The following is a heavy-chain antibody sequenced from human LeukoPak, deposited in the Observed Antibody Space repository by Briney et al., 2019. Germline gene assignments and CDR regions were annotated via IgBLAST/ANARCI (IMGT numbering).Heavy chain of an antibody. J-gene: IGHJ5*02. Sequence: GESLKISCKGSGYSFTSYWISWVRQMPGKSLEWMGRIDPSDSYTNYSPSFQGHVTISADKSISTAYLQWSSLKASDTAMYYCARRRGPKVDPWGQGTLVTVSS. CDR1: GYSFTSYW. CDR2: IDPSDSYT. D-gene: IGHD3-10*01. CDR3: ARRRGPKVDP. V-gene: IGHV5-10-1*01.